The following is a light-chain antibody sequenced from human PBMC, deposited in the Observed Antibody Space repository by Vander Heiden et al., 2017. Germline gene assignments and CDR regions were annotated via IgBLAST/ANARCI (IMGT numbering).Light chain of an antibody. CDR2: AAS. V-gene: IGKV1-39*01. CDR3: QQSYSTPMYS. CDR1: QSISSY. J-gene: IGKJ2*03. Sequence: DIQMTQSPSSLSASVGDRVTITCRASQSISSYLNWYQQKPGKAPKLLIYAASSLQSGVPSRFSGSGSGTDFTLTISSLHPEDFATYYCQQSYSTPMYSFGPGT.